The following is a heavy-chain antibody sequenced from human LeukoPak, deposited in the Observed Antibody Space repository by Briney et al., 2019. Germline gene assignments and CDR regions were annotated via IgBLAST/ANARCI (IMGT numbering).Heavy chain of an antibody. V-gene: IGHV3-48*03. J-gene: IGHJ4*02. CDR3: ASGTQSDY. CDR2: ISTSGGTI. CDR1: GFTFSSYE. Sequence: GGSLRLSCVASGFTFSSYEMNWVRQAPGKGLQWVSYISTSGGTIYYADSVKGRFTISRDNAKNSLYLQMNSLRAEDTAVYYCASGTQSDYWGQGTLVTVSS. D-gene: IGHD3/OR15-3a*01.